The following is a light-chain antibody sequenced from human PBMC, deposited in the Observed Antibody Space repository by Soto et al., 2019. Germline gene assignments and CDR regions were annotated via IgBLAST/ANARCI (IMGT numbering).Light chain of an antibody. CDR3: QQYGSSPLLT. J-gene: IGKJ4*01. V-gene: IGKV3-20*01. CDR1: QSVSSSY. CDR2: GAS. Sequence: IGLTQSPSTLSLSPGERSTLSCIAIQSVSSSYLAWYQQKPGQAPRLLIYGASSRATGIPDRFSGSGSGTDFTLTISRLEPEDFAVYYCQQYGSSPLLTFGGGTMVDVK.